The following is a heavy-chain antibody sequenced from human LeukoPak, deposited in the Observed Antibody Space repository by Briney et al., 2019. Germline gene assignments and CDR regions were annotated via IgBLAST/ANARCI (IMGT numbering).Heavy chain of an antibody. J-gene: IGHJ6*02. CDR2: IIPIFGTE. CDR3: ARAVVVTATTNYYYYGMDV. V-gene: IGHV1-69*13. CDR1: GGTFSSYA. D-gene: IGHD2-21*02. Sequence: ASVTVSCKASGGTFSSYAINWVRQAPGQGLEWMGGIIPIFGTENYAQKFQGRVTITADESTSTAYMELSSLRSEDTAVYYCARAVVVTATTNYYYYGMDVWGQGTTVTVSS.